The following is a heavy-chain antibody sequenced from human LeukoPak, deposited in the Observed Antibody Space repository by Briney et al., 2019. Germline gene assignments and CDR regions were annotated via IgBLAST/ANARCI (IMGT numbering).Heavy chain of an antibody. J-gene: IGHJ4*02. V-gene: IGHV3-64*01. CDR3: ARVQSAPVVLRFLEWSNYYFDY. Sequence: GGSLRLSCAASGFTFSSYAMHWVRQAPGKGLEYVSAISSNGGSTYYANSVKGRFTISRDNSKNTLYLQMGSLRAEDTAVYYCARVQSAPVVLRFLEWSNYYFDYWGQGTLVTVSS. CDR1: GFTFSSYA. CDR2: ISSNGGST. D-gene: IGHD3-3*01.